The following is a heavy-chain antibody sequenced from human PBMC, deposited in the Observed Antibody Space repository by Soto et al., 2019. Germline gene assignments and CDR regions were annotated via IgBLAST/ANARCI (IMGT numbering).Heavy chain of an antibody. CDR2: INAGNGNT. J-gene: IGHJ6*02. D-gene: IGHD6-6*01. CDR3: ARVGIAARPEYYYYGMDV. CDR1: GYTFTSYA. Sequence: ASVKVSCRASGYTFTSYAMHWVRQAPGQRLEWMGWINAGNGNTKYSQKFQGRVTITRDTSASTAYMELSSLRSDDTAVYYCARVGIAARPEYYYYGMDVWGQGTTVTVSS. V-gene: IGHV1-3*01.